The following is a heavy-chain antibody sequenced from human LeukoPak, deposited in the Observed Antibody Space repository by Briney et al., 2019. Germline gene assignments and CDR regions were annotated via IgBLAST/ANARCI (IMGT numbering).Heavy chain of an antibody. D-gene: IGHD3-22*01. J-gene: IGHJ4*02. CDR1: GYTLTELS. CDR2: FDPEDGET. V-gene: IGHV1-24*01. Sequence: ASVKVSCEVSGYTLTELSMHWVRQAPGKGLEWMGGFDPEDGETIYAQKFQGRVTMTEDTSTDTAYMELSSLRSEDTAVYYCATAQYYYDEFDYWGQGTLVTVSS. CDR3: ATAQYYYDEFDY.